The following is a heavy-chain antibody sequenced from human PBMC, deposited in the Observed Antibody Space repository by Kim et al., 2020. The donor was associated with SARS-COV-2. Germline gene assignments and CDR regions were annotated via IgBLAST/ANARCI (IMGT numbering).Heavy chain of an antibody. CDR1: GFTFSSYA. D-gene: IGHD3-16*01. Sequence: GGSLRLSCAASGFTFSSYAMSWVRQAPGKGLEWVSAISGSGGSTYYADSVKGRFTISRDNSKNTLYLQMNSLRAEDTAVYYCAKRITFGGDSGDLFDYWGQGTLVIVSS. V-gene: IGHV3-23*01. CDR2: ISGSGGST. CDR3: AKRITFGGDSGDLFDY. J-gene: IGHJ4*02.